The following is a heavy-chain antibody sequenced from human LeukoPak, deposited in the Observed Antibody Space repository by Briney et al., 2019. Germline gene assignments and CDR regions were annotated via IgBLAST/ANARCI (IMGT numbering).Heavy chain of an antibody. J-gene: IGHJ4*02. V-gene: IGHV3-9*01. D-gene: IGHD5-12*01. Sequence: PGRSLRLSCAASGFTFDDYAMHWVRQAPGKGLEWVSGISWNSGSIGYADSVKGRFTISRDNSKNTLYLQMNSLRAEDTAVYYCAKGARMGYSGFPCWGQGTLVTVSS. CDR2: ISWNSGSI. CDR3: AKGARMGYSGFPC. CDR1: GFTFDDYA.